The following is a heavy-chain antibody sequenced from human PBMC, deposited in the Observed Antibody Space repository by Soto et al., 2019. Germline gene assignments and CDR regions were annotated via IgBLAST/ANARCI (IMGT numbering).Heavy chain of an antibody. CDR1: GGSLSSSNW. J-gene: IGHJ5*02. CDR2: LFYSGST. D-gene: IGHD6-13*01. V-gene: IGHV4-4*02. CDR3: ARSSSPGYSSSYGPGLNWFDP. Sequence: SETLSLTCAVSGGSLSSSNWWSWVRQPPGQTLEWLGELFYSGSTYYNPSLKSRVTISVDTSKNQFSLKLSSVTAADTAVYYCARSSSPGYSSSYGPGLNWFDPWGQGTLVTVSS.